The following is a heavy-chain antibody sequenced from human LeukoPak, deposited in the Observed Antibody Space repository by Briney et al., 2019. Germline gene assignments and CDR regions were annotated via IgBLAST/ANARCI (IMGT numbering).Heavy chain of an antibody. CDR3: ARDLGTDGYFPNFDY. CDR1: GGSISSSSYY. J-gene: IGHJ4*02. Sequence: SETLSLTCTVSGGSISSSSYYWGWIRQPPGKGLEWIGYIYYSGSTYYNPSLKSRVTISVDTSKNQFSLKLSSVTAADTAVYYCARDLGTDGYFPNFDYWGQGTPVTVSS. V-gene: IGHV4-31*03. CDR2: IYYSGST. D-gene: IGHD5-24*01.